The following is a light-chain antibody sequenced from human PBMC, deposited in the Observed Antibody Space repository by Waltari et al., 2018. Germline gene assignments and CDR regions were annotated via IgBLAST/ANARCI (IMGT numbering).Light chain of an antibody. CDR3: HQYDSYPET. Sequence: DIQMTQSPSTLSASVGDRVTITCRASQSISNWLAWYQQKPGKVPKLLISETSNLESGVPPTFSGSGSGTEFALTISSLQPDDFATYYCHQYDSYPETFGQGTVVEIK. CDR1: QSISNW. J-gene: IGKJ1*01. CDR2: ETS. V-gene: IGKV1-5*03.